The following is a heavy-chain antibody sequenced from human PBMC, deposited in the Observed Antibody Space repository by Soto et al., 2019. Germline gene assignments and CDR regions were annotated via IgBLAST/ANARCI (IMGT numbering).Heavy chain of an antibody. V-gene: IGHV6-1*01. CDR1: GDSVSSNDAT. D-gene: IGHD2-2*01. J-gene: IGHJ5*01. CDR2: TYYRSKWYI. CDR3: VGLVGNSWLDS. Sequence: QVQLQQSGPGLVKTSQTLSLTCAISGDSVSSNDATWDWIRQSPSRGLAWLGRTYYRSKWYIDCAVSMKRRRTSNPGPSNSHLSPQLNSMTPHDTAVYYCVGLVGNSWLDSGGRGTLVTVSS.